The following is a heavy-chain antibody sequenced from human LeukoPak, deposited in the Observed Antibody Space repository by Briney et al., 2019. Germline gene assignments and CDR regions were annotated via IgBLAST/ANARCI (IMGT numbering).Heavy chain of an antibody. CDR2: IYHSGST. V-gene: IGHV4-38-2*02. J-gene: IGHJ2*01. CDR1: GYSISSGYY. Sequence: SETLSLTCTVSGYSISSGYYWGWIRQPPGKGLEWIGSIYHSGSTYYNPSLKSRVTISVDTSKNQFSLKLSSVTAADTAVYYCARYYYDSSGYLSPFDLWGRGTLVTVSS. D-gene: IGHD3-22*01. CDR3: ARYYYDSSGYLSPFDL.